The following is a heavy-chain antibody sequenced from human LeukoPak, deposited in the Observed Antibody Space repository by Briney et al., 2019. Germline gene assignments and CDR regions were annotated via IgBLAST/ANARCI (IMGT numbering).Heavy chain of an antibody. J-gene: IGHJ6*02. CDR1: GFTFSSYG. CDR3: ARGYYYGSGSYYNPVYYYGMDV. CDR2: IWYDGSNK. V-gene: IGHV3-33*01. Sequence: GRSLRLSCAATGFTFSSYGMHWVRQAPGKGLEWVAVIWYDGSNKYYADSVKGRFTISRDNSKHTLYLQMNSLRAEDTAVYYCARGYYYGSGSYYNPVYYYGMDVWGQGTTVTVSS. D-gene: IGHD3-10*01.